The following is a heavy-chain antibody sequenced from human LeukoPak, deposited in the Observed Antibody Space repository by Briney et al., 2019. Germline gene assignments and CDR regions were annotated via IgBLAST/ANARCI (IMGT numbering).Heavy chain of an antibody. V-gene: IGHV1-69*04. CDR3: ARAPGTPGHYYYGMDV. D-gene: IGHD1-26*01. CDR2: IIPILGIA. Sequence: ASVKVSCKASGGTFSSYAISWVRQAPGQGLEWMGRIIPILGIANYAQKFQGRVTITADKSTSTAYMELSSLRSEDTAVYYCARAPGTPGHYYYGMDVWGQGTTVTVSS. J-gene: IGHJ6*02. CDR1: GGTFSSYA.